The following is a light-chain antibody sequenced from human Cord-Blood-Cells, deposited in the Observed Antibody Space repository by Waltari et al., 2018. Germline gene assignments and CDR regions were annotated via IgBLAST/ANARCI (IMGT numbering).Light chain of an antibody. J-gene: IGLJ1*01. CDR2: GNS. CDR1: SSNIGAGDA. CDR3: QSYDSSPSGYV. V-gene: IGLV1-40*01. Sequence: QSVLTQPPSVPGAPGPRVTISCTGSSSNIGAGDAVHWYQQLPGTAPKLLIYGNSTRPSGVPDRFSGSKSGTSASLAITGLQAEDEADYYCQSYDSSPSGYVFGTGTKVTVL.